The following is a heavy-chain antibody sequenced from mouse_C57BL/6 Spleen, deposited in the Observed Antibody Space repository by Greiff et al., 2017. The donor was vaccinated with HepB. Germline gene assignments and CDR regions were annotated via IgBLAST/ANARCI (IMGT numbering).Heavy chain of an antibody. V-gene: IGHV5-17*01. D-gene: IGHD1-1*01. J-gene: IGHJ1*03. CDR3: AREDYSGSSYEYFDV. CDR2: ISSGSSTI. CDR1: GFTFSDYG. Sequence: EVHLVESGGGLVKPGGSLKLSCAASGFTFSDYGMHWVRQAPEKGLEWVAYISSGSSTIYYADTVKGRFTISRDNAKNTLFLQMTSLRSEDTAMYYCAREDYSGSSYEYFDVWGTGTTVTFSS.